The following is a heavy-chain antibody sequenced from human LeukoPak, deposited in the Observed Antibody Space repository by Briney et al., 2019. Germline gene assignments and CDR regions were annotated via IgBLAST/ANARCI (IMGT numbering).Heavy chain of an antibody. D-gene: IGHD1-26*01. V-gene: IGHV4-34*01. CDR1: GGSFSGYY. J-gene: IGHJ6*03. CDR3: ARVNGLRYSGSYYYYYYYMDV. Sequence: SETLSLTCAVYGGSFSGYYWSWIRQPPGKGLEWIGEINHSGSTNYNPSLKSRVTISVDTSKNQFSLKLSSATAADTAVYYCARVNGLRYSGSYYYYYYYMDVWGKGTTVTVSS. CDR2: INHSGST.